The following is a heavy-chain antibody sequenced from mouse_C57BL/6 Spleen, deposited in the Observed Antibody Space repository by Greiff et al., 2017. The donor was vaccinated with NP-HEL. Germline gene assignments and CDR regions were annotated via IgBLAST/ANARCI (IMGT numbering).Heavy chain of an antibody. D-gene: IGHD2-4*01. CDR3: TRSSYDYDGGAWFAY. Sequence: EVQVVESGEGLVKPGGSLKLSCAASGFTFSSYAMSWVRQTPEKRLEWVAYISSGGDYIYYADTVKGRFTISRDNARNTLYLQMSSLKSEDTAMYYCTRSSYDYDGGAWFAYWGQGTLVTVSA. V-gene: IGHV5-9-1*02. J-gene: IGHJ3*01. CDR2: ISSGGDYI. CDR1: GFTFSSYA.